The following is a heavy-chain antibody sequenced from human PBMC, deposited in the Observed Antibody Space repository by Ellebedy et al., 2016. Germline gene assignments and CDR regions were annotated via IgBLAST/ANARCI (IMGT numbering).Heavy chain of an antibody. D-gene: IGHD3-16*01. CDR3: ARTVGGVDKGAFGVTITNGAFDI. CDR2: IKQHGSES. Sequence: GESLKISCAASGFTFSTYRMSWVRQAPGKGLEWVADIKQHGSESYYVDSVKGRFTVSRDNAKNSLHLQMNSLRGEDTAVYYCARTVGGVDKGAFGVTITNGAFDIWGQGTMVTVSS. CDR1: GFTFSTYR. J-gene: IGHJ3*02. V-gene: IGHV3-7*01.